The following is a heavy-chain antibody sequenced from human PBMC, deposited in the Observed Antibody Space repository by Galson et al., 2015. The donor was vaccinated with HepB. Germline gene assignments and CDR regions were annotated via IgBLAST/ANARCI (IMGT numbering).Heavy chain of an antibody. D-gene: IGHD3-10*01. CDR1: GITLSYYW. CDR3: ARGGSQSFDV. CDR2: IHTDGIST. J-gene: IGHJ3*01. V-gene: IGHV3-74*01. Sequence: SLRLSCAASGITLSYYWMHWVRQAPGKGLVWVSRIHTDGISTTYADSVKGRFTISRDNAKNTLYLQMNSLRVEDTAVYYCARGGSQSFDVWGQGTMVTVSS.